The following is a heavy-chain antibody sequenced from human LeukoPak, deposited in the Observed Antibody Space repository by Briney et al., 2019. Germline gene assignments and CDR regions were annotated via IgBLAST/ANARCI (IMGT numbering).Heavy chain of an antibody. V-gene: IGHV3-30*02. CDR1: GFTFSSYA. Sequence: GGSLRLSCAASGFTFSSYAMSWVRQAPGKGLEWVAFIRYDGSNKYYADSVKGRFTISRDNSKNTLYLQMNSLRAEDTAVYYCAQEVVVVVAATRSDYFDYWGQGTLVTVSS. CDR2: IRYDGSNK. J-gene: IGHJ4*02. D-gene: IGHD2-15*01. CDR3: AQEVVVVVAATRSDYFDY.